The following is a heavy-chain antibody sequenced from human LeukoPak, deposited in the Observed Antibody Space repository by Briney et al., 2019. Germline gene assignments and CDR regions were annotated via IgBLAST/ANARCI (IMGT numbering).Heavy chain of an antibody. CDR3: ASGEGNWGAQIYYFDY. D-gene: IGHD7-27*01. J-gene: IGHJ4*02. CDR2: INHSGST. V-gene: IGHV4-34*01. Sequence: SETLSLTCAVYGGSFSGYYWSWIRQPPGKGLEWIGEINHSGSTNYNPSLKSRVTISVDTSKNQFSLKLSSVTAADTAVYYCASGEGNWGAQIYYFDYWGQGTLVTVSS. CDR1: GGSFSGYY.